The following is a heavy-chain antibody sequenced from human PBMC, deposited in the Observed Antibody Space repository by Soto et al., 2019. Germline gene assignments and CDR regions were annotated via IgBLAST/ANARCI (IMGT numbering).Heavy chain of an antibody. Sequence: QVQLQESGPGLVKPSGTLSLTCVVSGASVANDNWWSWVRQPTGKGLEWIGEIHHSVGNNNSPSPKSRVTISVDESKNQFSMNLNSVTSADSALYYCKRHYYFSMDVWGQGTTVTVAS. CDR1: GASVANDNW. V-gene: IGHV4-4*02. CDR2: IHHSVGN. CDR3: KRHYYFSMDV. J-gene: IGHJ6*02. D-gene: IGHD3-22*01.